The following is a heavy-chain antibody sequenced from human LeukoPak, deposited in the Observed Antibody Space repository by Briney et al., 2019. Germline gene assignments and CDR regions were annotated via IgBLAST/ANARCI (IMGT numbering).Heavy chain of an antibody. CDR2: ISSNSSYI. D-gene: IGHD5-12*01. CDR1: GFTFNSYS. CDR3: ARERVSGYGAAADY. J-gene: IGHJ4*02. Sequence: PGGSLRLSCAASGFTFNSYSMNWVRQAPGKGLEWVSSISSNSSYIFYADSVEGRFNISRDNAKNSLYLQMNSLRAEDTAVYYCARERVSGYGAAADYWGQGTLVTVSS. V-gene: IGHV3-21*01.